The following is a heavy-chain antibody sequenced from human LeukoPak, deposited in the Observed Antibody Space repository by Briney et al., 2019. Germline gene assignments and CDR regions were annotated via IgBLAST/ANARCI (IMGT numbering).Heavy chain of an antibody. J-gene: IGHJ4*02. CDR1: GFTFSSYS. CDR3: ARSCSGGSCYSREYYFDY. D-gene: IGHD2-15*01. CDR2: ISSSSSYI. Sequence: GGSLRLSCAASGFTFSSYSMNWVRQAPGKGLEWVSSISSSSSYIYYADSVKGRFTTSRDNAKNSLYLQMNSLRAEDTAVYYCARSCSGGSCYSREYYFDYWGQGTLVTVSS. V-gene: IGHV3-21*01.